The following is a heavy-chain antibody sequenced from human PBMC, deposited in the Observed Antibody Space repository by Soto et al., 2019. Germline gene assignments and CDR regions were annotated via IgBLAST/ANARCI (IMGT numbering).Heavy chain of an antibody. D-gene: IGHD3-3*01. J-gene: IGHJ4*02. V-gene: IGHV3-7*01. Sequence: GGSLRLSCAASGFTFSGYWMSWVRQAPGKGLEWVANMKEDGSEKYYADSVRGRFTISRDNAKNSVHLQMNSLRVEDTAVYYCARGFYTDYWGQGALVTVSS. CDR3: ARGFYTDY. CDR1: GFTFSGYW. CDR2: MKEDGSEK.